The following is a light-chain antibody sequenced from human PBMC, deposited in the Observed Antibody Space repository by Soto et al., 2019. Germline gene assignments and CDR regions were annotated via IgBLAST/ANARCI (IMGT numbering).Light chain of an antibody. Sequence: EIVFTQSPATLSLSPGERATLSCRASKSVRSNLAWYPQTPGQAPRLLIYGASSRETGILEMFSGSGAGPDCTRTISRLEPEDVAVDYCQQYGSSLWTFGQGTKVDIK. J-gene: IGKJ1*01. CDR1: KSVRSN. V-gene: IGKV3-20*01. CDR2: GAS. CDR3: QQYGSSLWT.